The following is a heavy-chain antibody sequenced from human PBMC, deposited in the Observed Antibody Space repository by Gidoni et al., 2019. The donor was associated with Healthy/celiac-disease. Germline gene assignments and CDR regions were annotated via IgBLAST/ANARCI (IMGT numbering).Heavy chain of an antibody. J-gene: IGHJ4*02. CDR3: AIVVRGGYYY. V-gene: IGHV4-39*01. CDR2: ST. Sequence: STYYNPSLKSRVTISVDTSKNQFSLKLSSVTAADTAVYYCAIVVRGGYYYWGQGTLVTVSS. D-gene: IGHD3-22*01.